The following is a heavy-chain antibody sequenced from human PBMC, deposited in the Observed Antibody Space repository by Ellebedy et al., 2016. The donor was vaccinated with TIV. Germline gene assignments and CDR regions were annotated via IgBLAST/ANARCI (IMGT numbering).Heavy chain of an antibody. CDR1: GGTFSSYA. V-gene: IGHV1-69*13. CDR2: IIPIFGTA. Sequence: SVKVSCXASGGTFSSYAISWVRQAPGQGLEWMGGIIPIFGTANYAQKFQGRVTITADESTSTAYMELSSLRSEDTAVYYCARKRGEYSSSPGVYYYYYMDVWGKGTTVTVSS. D-gene: IGHD6-6*01. J-gene: IGHJ6*03. CDR3: ARKRGEYSSSPGVYYYYYMDV.